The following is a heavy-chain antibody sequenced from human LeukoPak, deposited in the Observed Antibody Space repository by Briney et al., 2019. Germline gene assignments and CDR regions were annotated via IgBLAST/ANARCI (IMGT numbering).Heavy chain of an antibody. J-gene: IGHJ6*02. CDR2: IYSGGST. CDR3: ARVMTTYYYGVDV. D-gene: IGHD4-11*01. V-gene: IGHV3-66*01. CDR1: GFSVSGNY. Sequence: GGSLRLSCAASGFSVSGNYMNWVRQAPGKGLEWVSVIYSGGSTYYADSVKGRFTISRDNSKNTLYLQMNSLRAEDTAVYCCARVMTTYYYGVDVWGQGTTVTVSS.